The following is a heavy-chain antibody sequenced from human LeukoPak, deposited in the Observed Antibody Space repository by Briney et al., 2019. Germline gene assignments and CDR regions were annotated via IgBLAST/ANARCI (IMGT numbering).Heavy chain of an antibody. J-gene: IGHJ4*02. CDR3: ARGGYESSGYTFDY. CDR1: GFTLSSHW. Sequence: GGSLRLSCAASGFTLSSHWMHWVRQAPGKGLVWVSHINGDGSSTSYADSVKGRFTISRDTAKNTLSLQMNNLRAEDTAVYYCARGGYESSGYTFDYWGQGTLVTVSS. D-gene: IGHD3-22*01. CDR2: INGDGSST. V-gene: IGHV3-74*01.